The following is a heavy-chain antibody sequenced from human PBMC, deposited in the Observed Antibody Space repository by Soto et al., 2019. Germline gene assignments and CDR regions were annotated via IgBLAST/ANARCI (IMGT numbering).Heavy chain of an antibody. D-gene: IGHD2-2*02. V-gene: IGHV1-69*06. CDR2: IMPIFGTA. CDR3: ARGPDIVVVPAAIKGVPSWFDP. J-gene: IGHJ5*02. Sequence: QVQLVQSGAEVKKPGSSVKVSCKASGGTFSSYAISWVRQAPGQGLEWMGGIMPIFGTANYAQKFQGRVTITADKSTSTAYMELSSLRSEDTAVYYCARGPDIVVVPAAIKGVPSWFDPWGQGTLVTVSS. CDR1: GGTFSSYA.